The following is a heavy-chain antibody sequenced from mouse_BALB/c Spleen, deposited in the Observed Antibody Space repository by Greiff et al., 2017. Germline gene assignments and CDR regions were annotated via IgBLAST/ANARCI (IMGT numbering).Heavy chain of an antibody. D-gene: IGHD2-1*01. J-gene: IGHJ4*01. CDR1: GYTFTSYW. Sequence: QVQLQQSGAELVKPGASVKLSCKASGYTFTSYWMHWVKQRPGQGLEWIGEINPSNGRTNYNEKFKSKATLTVDKSSSTAYMQLSSLTSEDSAVYYCARSNGNYWGQGTSVTVSS. CDR2: INPSNGRT. V-gene: IGHV1S81*02. CDR3: ARSNGNY.